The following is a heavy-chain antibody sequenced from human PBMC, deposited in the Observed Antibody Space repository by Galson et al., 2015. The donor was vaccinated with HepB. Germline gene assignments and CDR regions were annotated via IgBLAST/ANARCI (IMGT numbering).Heavy chain of an antibody. Sequence: SLRLSCAASGFTFSNPWMSWVRQAPGKGLEWVGRIKSKTDGGTTDYAAPVKGRFTISRDDSKNTLYLQMNSLKTEDTAVYYCTTGSSWSSRYNWFDPWGQGTLVTVSS. CDR1: GFTFSNPW. CDR3: TTGSSWSSRYNWFDP. D-gene: IGHD6-13*01. J-gene: IGHJ5*02. CDR2: IKSKTDGGTT. V-gene: IGHV3-15*01.